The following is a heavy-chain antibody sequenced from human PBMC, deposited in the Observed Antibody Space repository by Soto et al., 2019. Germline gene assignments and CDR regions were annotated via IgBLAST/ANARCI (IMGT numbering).Heavy chain of an antibody. D-gene: IGHD6-25*01. J-gene: IGHJ4*02. CDR1: GFTFSYYY. Sequence: QVQLVESGGGLVKPGGSLRLSCAGSGFTFSYYYMSWIRQAPGKGLEWVSYISGRSSYINYADSVKGRFTISRDNAKNSLFLQMGSMTADDKAVYYCVRVNTAAPSERLLGGQGPLVTVSS. CDR2: ISGRSSYI. V-gene: IGHV3-11*05. CDR3: VRVNTAAPSERLL.